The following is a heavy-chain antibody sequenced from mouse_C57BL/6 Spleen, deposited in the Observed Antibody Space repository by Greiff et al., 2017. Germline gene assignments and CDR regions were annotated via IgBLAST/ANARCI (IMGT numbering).Heavy chain of an antibody. D-gene: IGHD2-4*01. CDR1: GYTFTDYN. J-gene: IGHJ2*01. Sequence: EVQRVESGPELVKPGASVKIPCKASGYTFTDYNMDWVKQSHGKSLEWIGDINPNNGGTIYNQKFKGKATLTVDKSSSTAYMELRSLTSEDTAVYYCARKGDYDPYFDYWGQGTTLTVSS. V-gene: IGHV1-18*01. CDR3: ARKGDYDPYFDY. CDR2: INPNNGGT.